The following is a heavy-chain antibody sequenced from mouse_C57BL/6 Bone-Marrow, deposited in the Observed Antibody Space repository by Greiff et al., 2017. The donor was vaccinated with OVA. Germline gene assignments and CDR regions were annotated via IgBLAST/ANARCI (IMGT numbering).Heavy chain of an antibody. J-gene: IGHJ3*01. Sequence: VQLQQSGAELARPGASVKMSCKASGYTFTSYTMHWVNQRPGQGLEWIGYINPSSGYTKYNQKFKDKATLTADKSSSTAYMQLSSLTSEDSAVYYCARGDMGDSNYAVAYWGQVTLVTVSA. CDR3: ARGDMGDSNYAVAY. D-gene: IGHD2-5*01. CDR1: GYTFTSYT. V-gene: IGHV1-4*01. CDR2: INPSSGYT.